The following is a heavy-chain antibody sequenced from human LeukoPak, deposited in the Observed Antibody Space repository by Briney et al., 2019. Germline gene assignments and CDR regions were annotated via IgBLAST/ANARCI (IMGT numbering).Heavy chain of an antibody. J-gene: IGHJ3*02. CDR1: GYTFTSYG. D-gene: IGHD3-10*01. CDR3: ARVVVLLWFGELGGAFDI. CDR2: ISAYNGNT. Sequence: ASVKVSCKASGYTFTSYGISWVRQAPGQGLEWMGWISAYNGNTNYALKLQGRVTMTTDTSTSTAYMELRSLRADDTAVYYCARVVVLLWFGELGGAFDIWGQGTMVTVSS. V-gene: IGHV1-18*01.